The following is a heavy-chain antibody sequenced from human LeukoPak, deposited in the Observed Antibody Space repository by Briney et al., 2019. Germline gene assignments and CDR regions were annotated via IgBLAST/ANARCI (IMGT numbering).Heavy chain of an antibody. CDR2: INAGNGNT. D-gene: IGHD4-17*01. V-gene: IGHV1-3*01. CDR1: GYTFTSYA. CDR3: AREVNYGDYDWYFDL. Sequence: ASVKVSCKASGYTFTSYAMHWVRQAPGQTLEWMGWINAGNGNTKYSQKFQGRVTITRDTSASTAYMELSSLRSEDTAVYYCAREVNYGDYDWYFDLWGRGTLVTVSS. J-gene: IGHJ2*01.